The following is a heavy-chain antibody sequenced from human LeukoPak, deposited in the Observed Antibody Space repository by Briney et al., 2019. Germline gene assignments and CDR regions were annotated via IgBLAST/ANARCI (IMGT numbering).Heavy chain of an antibody. J-gene: IGHJ4*02. Sequence: PSQTLSLTCTVSGGSISSGGYYWSWIRQPPGKGLEWIGYIYHSGSTYYNPSLKSRVTISVDRSKNQFSLKLSSVTAADTAVYYCARCGGSSPFYFDYWGQGTLVTVTS. V-gene: IGHV4-30-2*01. CDR3: ARCGGSSPFYFDY. CDR2: IYHSGST. CDR1: GGSISSGGYY. D-gene: IGHD6-6*01.